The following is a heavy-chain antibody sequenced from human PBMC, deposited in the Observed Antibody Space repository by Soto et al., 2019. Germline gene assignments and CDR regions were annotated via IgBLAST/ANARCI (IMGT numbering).Heavy chain of an antibody. CDR3: AKNPPDIVATIGSFDWFDP. CDR1: GFTFSSYG. D-gene: IGHD5-12*01. J-gene: IGHJ5*02. CDR2: ISYDGSNK. Sequence: QVQLVESGGGVVQPGRSLRLSCAASGFTFSSYGMHWVRQAPGKGLEWVAVISYDGSNKYYADSVKGRFTISRDNSKNTLYLQMNSLRAEDTAVYYCAKNPPDIVATIGSFDWFDPWGQGTLVTVSS. V-gene: IGHV3-30*18.